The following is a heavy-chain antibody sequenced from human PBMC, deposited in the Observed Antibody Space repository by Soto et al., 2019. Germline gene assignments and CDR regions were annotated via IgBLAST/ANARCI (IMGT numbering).Heavy chain of an antibody. Sequence: QEQLVESGGGVVQPGTSLRLSCAVPGGIFHGYGMHWVRQAPGKGREWGAILRFDGSNEEYADSVKGRFTISRDNSKNTLYLQMNTLGAEDTAVYYCARDGIGGTVFRGYLDYWGRGTVVTVSS. CDR3: ARDGIGGTVFRGYLDY. J-gene: IGHJ4*02. CDR1: GGIFHGYG. D-gene: IGHD1-7*01. V-gene: IGHV3-33*01. CDR2: LRFDGSNE.